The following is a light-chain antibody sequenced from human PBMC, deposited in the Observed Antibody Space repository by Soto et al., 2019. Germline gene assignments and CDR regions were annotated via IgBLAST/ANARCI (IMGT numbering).Light chain of an antibody. CDR1: NSNIGGDT. Sequence: QSVLTQPPSASETPGQRVTISCSGGNSNIGGDTVNWYQKLPGTAPKLLIYNNDQRPSGVPDRFSGSKSGTSASLAISGLQSEDEAHYYCATWDDGLNAVVFGGGTKLTVL. CDR3: ATWDDGLNAVV. CDR2: NND. V-gene: IGLV1-44*01. J-gene: IGLJ2*01.